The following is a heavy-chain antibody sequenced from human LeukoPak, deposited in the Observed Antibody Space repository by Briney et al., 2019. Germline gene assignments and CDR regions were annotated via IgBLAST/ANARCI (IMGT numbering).Heavy chain of an antibody. CDR1: GYTFTCYY. V-gene: IGHV1-2*06. J-gene: IGHJ5*02. Sequence: ASVKVSCKASGYTFTCYYIHWVRQAPGQGLEWMGRINPNSGGTNYAQKFQGRVTMTRDTSISTAYMELSRLRSDDTAVYYCARDLYYDFWSGYPNWFDPWGQGTLVTVSS. CDR3: ARDLYYDFWSGYPNWFDP. CDR2: INPNSGGT. D-gene: IGHD3-3*01.